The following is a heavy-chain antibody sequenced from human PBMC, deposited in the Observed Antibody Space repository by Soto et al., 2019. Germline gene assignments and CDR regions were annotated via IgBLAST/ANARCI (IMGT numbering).Heavy chain of an antibody. J-gene: IGHJ4*02. V-gene: IGHV4-59*08. D-gene: IGHD6-25*01. CDR2: VYYSGST. CDR3: ARRKTRPEAFDY. Sequence: TDTLSLTCTVSSDSISSYYWTWIRQPPGKGLEWIGYVYYSGSTNYNPSLKNRVTISVDTSKSQFSLNLSSVTAADTAVYYCARRKTRPEAFDYWGQGTLVTVSS. CDR1: SDSISSYY.